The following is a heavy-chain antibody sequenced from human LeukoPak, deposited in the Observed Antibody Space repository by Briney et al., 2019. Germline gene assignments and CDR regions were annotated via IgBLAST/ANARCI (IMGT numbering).Heavy chain of an antibody. Sequence: ASVKVSCTASGGTFSIYAISWVRQAPGPGLGWVGGIIPIFGTANYAQKFQGRVTITADESTSTAYMELSSLRSEDTAVYYCARSYSGSYYRPDYWGQGTLVTVSS. D-gene: IGHD1-26*01. CDR1: GGTFSIYA. CDR3: ARSYSGSYYRPDY. J-gene: IGHJ4*02. V-gene: IGHV1-69*13. CDR2: IIPIFGTA.